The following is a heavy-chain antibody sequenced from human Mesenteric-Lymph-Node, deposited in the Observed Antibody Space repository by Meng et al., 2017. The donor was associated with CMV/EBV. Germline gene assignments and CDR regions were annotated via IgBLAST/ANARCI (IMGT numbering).Heavy chain of an antibody. J-gene: IGHJ5*02. V-gene: IGHV4-39*07. CDR3: ARRSGYYISDGNCFDP. Sequence: GSLRLSCIVSGGSTSSSSYYWGWIRQPPGKGLEWIGSIYYSGSTYYNPSLKSRVTISVDTSKNQFSLKLSSVTAADTAVYYCARRSGYYISDGNCFDPWGQGTLVTVSS. D-gene: IGHD3-3*01. CDR1: GGSTSSSSYY. CDR2: IYYSGST.